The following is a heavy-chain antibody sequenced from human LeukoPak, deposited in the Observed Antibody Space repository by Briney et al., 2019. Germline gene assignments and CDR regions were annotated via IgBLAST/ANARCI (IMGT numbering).Heavy chain of an antibody. V-gene: IGHV3-64*01. CDR3: ARGPDVGLVSHWSFFDY. J-gene: IGHJ4*02. CDR2: ISSSGGST. D-gene: IGHD3/OR15-3a*01. Sequence: GGSLRLSCAASGFTFSSYAMHWVRQVPGKGLEYVSAISSSGGSTYYANSVKGRFTISRDNSKNTLYLQMGSLRTEDMAIYCCARGPDVGLVSHWSFFDYWGQGTLVTVSS. CDR1: GFTFSSYA.